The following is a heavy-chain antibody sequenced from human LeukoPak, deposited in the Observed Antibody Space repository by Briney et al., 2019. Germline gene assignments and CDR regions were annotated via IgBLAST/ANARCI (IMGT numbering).Heavy chain of an antibody. CDR2: INHSGST. CDR1: GGSFSGYY. Sequence: SETLSLTCAVYGGSFSGYYWSWIRQPPGKGLEWIGEINHSGSTNYNPSLKSRVIISVDKSNNQFSLKLSSVTAADTALYYCARPGRGGAFDIWGQGTMVTVSS. V-gene: IGHV4-34*01. D-gene: IGHD1-1*01. J-gene: IGHJ3*02. CDR3: ARPGRGGAFDI.